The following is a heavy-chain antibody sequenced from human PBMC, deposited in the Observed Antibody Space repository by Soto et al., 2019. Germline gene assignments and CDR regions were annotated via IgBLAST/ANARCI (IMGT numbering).Heavy chain of an antibody. CDR3: AKDRRAGGNYGFYSDF. V-gene: IGHV3-23*01. D-gene: IGHD3-10*01. J-gene: IGHJ4*02. CDR2: SSATGAGT. CDR1: GFTFSSYG. Sequence: GGSLRLSCAASGFTFSSYGMTWVRQAPGKGLEWVSFSSATGAGTYYADSVKGRFTISRDNSKNTLYLQMTSLRADDTAVYYCAKDRRAGGNYGFYSDFWGQGAMVTVSS.